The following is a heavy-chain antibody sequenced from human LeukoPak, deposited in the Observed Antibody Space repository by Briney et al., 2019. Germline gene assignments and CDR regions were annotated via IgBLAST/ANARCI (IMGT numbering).Heavy chain of an antibody. D-gene: IGHD3-10*01. CDR1: GGTFSSYA. Sequence: SVKVSCKASGGTFSSYAISWVRQAPGQGLEWMGRIIPILGIANYAQKFQGRVTITADKSTSTAYMELSSLRSEDTAVYYCARDPITMVRGVRFDYWGQGTLVTVSS. V-gene: IGHV1-69*04. CDR2: IIPILGIA. CDR3: ARDPITMVRGVRFDY. J-gene: IGHJ4*02.